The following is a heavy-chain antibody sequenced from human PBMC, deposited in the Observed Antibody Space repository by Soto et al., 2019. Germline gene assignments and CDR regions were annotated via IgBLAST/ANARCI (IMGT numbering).Heavy chain of an antibody. D-gene: IGHD6-19*01. CDR2: IIPTFGTA. V-gene: IGHV1-69*06. J-gene: IGHJ3*02. CDR3: ARSETAGHRGFDI. Sequence: QVQLVQSGAEMREPGSSVKVSCKASGGTFSSSAINWLRQAPGQGPEWMGGIIPTFGTANYIEKFRGRVTINADTSTSTAYMEVSSLTSEDTAMDFCARSETAGHRGFDIWGQGTMVTVSS. CDR1: GGTFSSSA.